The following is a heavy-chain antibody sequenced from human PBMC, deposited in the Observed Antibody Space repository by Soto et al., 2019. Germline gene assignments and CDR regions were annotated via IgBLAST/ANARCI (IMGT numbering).Heavy chain of an antibody. CDR1: GFTFSRYG. CDR3: ARVVGSSGDYFDY. D-gene: IGHD3-10*01. J-gene: IGHJ4*02. V-gene: IGHV3-30*03. CDR2: ISYDGSNK. Sequence: ERALRHSCAASGFTFSRYGLHWGRQAPGKGLEWVAVISYDGSNKYYADSVKGRFTISRDNSKNTLYLQMNSLRAEDTAVYYCARVVGSSGDYFDYWGQGT.